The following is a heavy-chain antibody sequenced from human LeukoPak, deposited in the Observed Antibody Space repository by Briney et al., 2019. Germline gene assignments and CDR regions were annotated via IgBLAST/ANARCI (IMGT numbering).Heavy chain of an antibody. Sequence: GGSLRLSCAASGFTFSSYSMNWVRQAPGKGLEWVSSISSSSSYIYYADSVKGRFTTSRDNAKNSLYLRMNSLRAEDTAVYYCARASSSTSCYLSACWFDPWGQGTLVTVSS. CDR2: ISSSSSYI. D-gene: IGHD2-2*01. V-gene: IGHV3-21*01. CDR3: ARASSSTSCYLSACWFDP. CDR1: GFTFSSYS. J-gene: IGHJ5*02.